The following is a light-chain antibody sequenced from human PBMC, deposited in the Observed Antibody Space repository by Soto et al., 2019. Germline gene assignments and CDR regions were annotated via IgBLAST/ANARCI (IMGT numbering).Light chain of an antibody. Sequence: IQLTQSPSSLSASVGDRVTITCRASRGIASSLAWYQHKPGKAPKLLIYAASTLQSGVPSRFSGSGSGTDFTLTITSLQPEDFATYYCQHLHTYPYTFGQGTKLEIK. J-gene: IGKJ2*01. CDR3: QHLHTYPYT. CDR2: AAS. V-gene: IGKV1-9*01. CDR1: RGIASS.